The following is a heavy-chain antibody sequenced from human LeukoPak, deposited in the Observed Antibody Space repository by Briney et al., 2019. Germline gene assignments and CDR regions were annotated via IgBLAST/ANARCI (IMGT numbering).Heavy chain of an antibody. D-gene: IGHD5-12*01. CDR3: ARVSRSRRSGYTSGVLY. Sequence: GESLKISCKGSGYSFANFWIGWVRQKPGKGLEWMGIIYPGDPDTRYSPSFRGQVTISVDESSRTAHLQWSSLKASDTAMYYCARVSRSRRSGYTSGVLYWGQGTLVTVSS. CDR2: IYPGDPDT. J-gene: IGHJ4*02. V-gene: IGHV5-51*01. CDR1: GYSFANFW.